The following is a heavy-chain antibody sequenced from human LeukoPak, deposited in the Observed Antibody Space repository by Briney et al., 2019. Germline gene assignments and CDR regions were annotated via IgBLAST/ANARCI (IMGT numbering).Heavy chain of an antibody. V-gene: IGHV3-49*04. Sequence: PGGSLRLSCAASGFNFGDYAMSWVRQAPGKGLEWVGCIRTEDYDGATDYAASVKGRFTISRDDSKNIAYLQMDSLKTEDTAVYYCARTYGYYYFYMDVWGKGTTVTVSS. J-gene: IGHJ6*03. CDR2: IRTEDYDGAT. D-gene: IGHD3-10*01. CDR1: GFNFGDYA. CDR3: ARTYGYYYFYMDV.